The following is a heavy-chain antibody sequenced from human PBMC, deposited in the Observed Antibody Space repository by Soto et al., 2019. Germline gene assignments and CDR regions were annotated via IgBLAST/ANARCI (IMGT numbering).Heavy chain of an antibody. CDR3: AHTHSKAASRGYNWFDP. CDR1: GFSLSTSGVG. J-gene: IGHJ5*02. D-gene: IGHD6-6*01. CDR2: IYWDDDK. Sequence: QITLKESGPTLVKPTQTLTLTCTFSGFSLSTSGVGVGWIRQHPGKALEWLALIYWDDDKRYSPSLKSRLTITKDTSKNQVVLTMTNMDPVDTATYYCAHTHSKAASRGYNWFDPWGQGTLVTVSS. V-gene: IGHV2-5*02.